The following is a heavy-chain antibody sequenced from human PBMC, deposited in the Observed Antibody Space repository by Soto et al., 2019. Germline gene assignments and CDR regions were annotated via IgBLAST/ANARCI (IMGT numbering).Heavy chain of an antibody. D-gene: IGHD3-9*01. CDR2: ISSSGSTI. V-gene: IGHV3-11*01. Sequence: PGGSLRLSCAASGFTFSDYYMSWIRQAPGKGLEWVSYISSSGSTIYYADSVKGRFTISRDNAKNSLYLQMNSLRAEDTAVYYCARVPNAYYDILTGYWKSTYFDYWGQGTLVTVSS. CDR3: ARVPNAYYDILTGYWKSTYFDY. J-gene: IGHJ4*02. CDR1: GFTFSDYY.